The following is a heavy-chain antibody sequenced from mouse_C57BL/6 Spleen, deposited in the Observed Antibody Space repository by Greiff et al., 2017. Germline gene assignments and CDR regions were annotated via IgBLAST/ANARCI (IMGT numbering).Heavy chain of an antibody. Sequence: VHVKQSGTVLARPGASVKMSCKTSGYTFTSYWMHWVKQRPGQGLEWIGAIYPGNSDTSYNQTFKGKAKLTAVTSASPAYMELSSLTNEDSAVYYCTRGGTTWGYYAMDYWGQGTSVTVSS. J-gene: IGHJ4*01. CDR3: TRGGTTWGYYAMDY. CDR1: GYTFTSYW. V-gene: IGHV1-5*01. D-gene: IGHD1-1*01. CDR2: IYPGNSDT.